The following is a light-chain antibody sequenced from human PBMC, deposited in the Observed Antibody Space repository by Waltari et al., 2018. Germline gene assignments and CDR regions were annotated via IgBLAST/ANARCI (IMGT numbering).Light chain of an antibody. CDR3: SSFTSKRTVV. Sequence: QSALTQPASVSGSPGQSITISCSGSRSDVGDYNYVSWYQQHPGKAPKLLIYDVSKRHSGASNRFSGSKSGNTASLTLSGLKAEDEADYYCSSFTSKRTVVFGGGTKVTVL. CDR2: DVS. CDR1: RSDVGDYNY. V-gene: IGLV2-14*03. J-gene: IGLJ3*02.